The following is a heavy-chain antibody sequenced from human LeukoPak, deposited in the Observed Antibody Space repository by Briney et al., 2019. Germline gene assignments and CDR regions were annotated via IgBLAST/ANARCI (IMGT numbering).Heavy chain of an antibody. V-gene: IGHV3-30*03. Sequence: GGSLRLSCAASGFTFSSYGIHWVHQAPGKGLEWVAVISYDGSKKYYADSVKGRFTISRDNSKNTLYLQMNSLRAEDTAMYYCQISGNDAFDIWGQGTMVTVSS. CDR2: ISYDGSKK. CDR1: GFTFSSYG. J-gene: IGHJ3*02. CDR3: QISGNDAFDI. D-gene: IGHD1-26*01.